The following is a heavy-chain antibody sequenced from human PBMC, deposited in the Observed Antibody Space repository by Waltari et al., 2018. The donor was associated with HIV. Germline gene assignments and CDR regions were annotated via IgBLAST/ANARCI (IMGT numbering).Heavy chain of an antibody. CDR3: ARDGGNGWEAYFQH. J-gene: IGHJ1*01. V-gene: IGHV3-53*02. Sequence: EVHLVETGGGLIQPGGSLRVPCAASGFTVSPNYMAWVRQAPGKGLEWVSVIYTDGNTYYADSVKGRFTISRDNSKNTVYLRMNSLKAEDTAVYYCARDGGNGWEAYFQHWGQGTLVTVSS. CDR1: GFTVSPNY. CDR2: IYTDGNT. D-gene: IGHD6-19*01.